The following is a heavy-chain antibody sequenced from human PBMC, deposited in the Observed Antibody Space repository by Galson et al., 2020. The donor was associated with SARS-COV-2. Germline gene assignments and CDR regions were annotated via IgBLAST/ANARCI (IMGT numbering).Heavy chain of an antibody. CDR3: ARRRSPSIGVIDY. CDR2: IYYSRST. J-gene: IGHJ4*02. D-gene: IGHD6-19*01. Sequence: SETLSLTCTVSGDSVSSYYCSWIRQSPGKRLEWLGYIYYSRSTNYNPSLKSRVTISLDTSKNQFSLQLSSVTATDTAVYFCARRRSPSIGVIDYWGQGTLVTVSS. CDR1: GDSVSSYY. V-gene: IGHV4-59*08.